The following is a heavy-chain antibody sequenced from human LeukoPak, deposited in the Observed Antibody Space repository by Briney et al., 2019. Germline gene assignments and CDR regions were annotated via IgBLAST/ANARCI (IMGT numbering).Heavy chain of an antibody. V-gene: IGHV3-74*01. CDR3: ARVPNYYGSGSYDY. D-gene: IGHD3-10*01. CDR1: GFTFSSYW. CDR2: INSDGSST. Sequence: GGSLRLSCAASGFTFSSYWMHWVRQAPGKGLVWVSRINSDGSSTSYADSVKGRFTISRDNAKNTLYLQMNGLRAEDTAVYYCARVPNYYGSGSYDYWGQGTLVTVSS. J-gene: IGHJ4*02.